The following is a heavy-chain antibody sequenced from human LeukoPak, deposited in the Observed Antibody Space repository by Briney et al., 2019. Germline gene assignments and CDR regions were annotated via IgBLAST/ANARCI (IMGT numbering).Heavy chain of an antibody. CDR3: AKSRRYSSSWYRGDYYYGMDV. J-gene: IGHJ6*02. V-gene: IGHV3-21*04. CDR2: ISSSSSYI. D-gene: IGHD6-13*01. CDR1: GFTFSSYS. Sequence: PGGSLRLSCAASGFTFSSYSMNWVRQAPGKGLEWVSSISSSSSYIYYADSVKGRFTISRDNAKNSLYLQMNSLRAEDTAVYYCAKSRRYSSSWYRGDYYYGMDVWGQGTTVTVSS.